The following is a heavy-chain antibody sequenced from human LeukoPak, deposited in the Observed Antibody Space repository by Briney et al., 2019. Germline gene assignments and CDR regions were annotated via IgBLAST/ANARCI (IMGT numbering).Heavy chain of an antibody. CDR2: ISISSNYI. J-gene: IGHJ3*02. Sequence: GGSLRLSCAASGFTFSSYSMNWVRQAPGKGLEWVSSISISSNYIYYADSVKGRFTISRDNAKNSLYLQMNSLRAEDTAVYYCARGSRFGVVGRDAFDIWGQGTMVTVSS. CDR1: GFTFSSYS. D-gene: IGHD3-3*01. V-gene: IGHV3-21*01. CDR3: ARGSRFGVVGRDAFDI.